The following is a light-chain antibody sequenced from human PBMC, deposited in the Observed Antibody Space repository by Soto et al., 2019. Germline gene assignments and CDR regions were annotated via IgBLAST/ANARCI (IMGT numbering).Light chain of an antibody. CDR2: GGY. CDR1: QDVSDF. CDR3: QYLNGAPTIT. V-gene: IGKV1-9*01. Sequence: DIHLTQSPSILSASVGDRVTLTWRASQDVSDFLAWYQHAPGKAPNLLIYGGYTLQSGVPSRFSGSGCGTEFSLTITSLQPEDFATYYCQYLNGAPTITFGQGTRLEIK. J-gene: IGKJ5*01.